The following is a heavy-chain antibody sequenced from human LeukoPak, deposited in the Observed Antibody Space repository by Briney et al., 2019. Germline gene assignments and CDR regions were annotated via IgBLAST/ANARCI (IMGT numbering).Heavy chain of an antibody. V-gene: IGHV3-21*01. CDR3: ARGFGWGI. J-gene: IGHJ3*02. Sequence: GGSLRLSCSASGFTFSSYNMNWVRQAPGKGLEWVSSISSSSSYIYYADSVKGRFTISRDNAKNSLYLQMNSLRAADTDVYYCARGFGWGIWGQGTMVTVSS. D-gene: IGHD3-10*01. CDR1: GFTFSSYN. CDR2: ISSSSSYI.